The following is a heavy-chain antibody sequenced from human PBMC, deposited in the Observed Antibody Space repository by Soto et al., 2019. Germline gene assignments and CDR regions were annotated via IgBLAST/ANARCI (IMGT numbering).Heavy chain of an antibody. CDR2: INHYGST. V-gene: IGHV4-34*01. D-gene: IGHD2-2*02. CDR3: ARGVYCSSTNCYTDYFQH. Sequence: SETLSLTCAVYGGSFSGYYWSWIRQPPGKGLEWIGEINHYGSTNYNPSLKSRVTISVDTSKNQFSLKLNSVTAAETAVYYCARGVYCSSTNCYTDYFQHWGQGTLVTVSS. CDR1: GGSFSGYY. J-gene: IGHJ1*01.